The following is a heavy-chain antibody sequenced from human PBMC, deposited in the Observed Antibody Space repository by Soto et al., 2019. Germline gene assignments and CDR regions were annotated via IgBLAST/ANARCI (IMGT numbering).Heavy chain of an antibody. D-gene: IGHD4-17*01. CDR3: ASSSPSYGGPMDY. CDR1: GFTFSSYA. J-gene: IGHJ4*02. Sequence: EVQLLESGGGLVQPGGSLRLSCAASGFTFSSYAMSWVRQAPGKGLEWVSAISGSGGSTYYADSVKGRFTISRDNSKNTLHLQINSLRAEDTAVYYWASSSPSYGGPMDYWGQITLVTVA. V-gene: IGHV3-23*01. CDR2: ISGSGGST.